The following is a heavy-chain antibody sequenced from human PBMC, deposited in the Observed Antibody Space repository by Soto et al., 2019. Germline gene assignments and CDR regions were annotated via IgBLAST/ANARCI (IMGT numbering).Heavy chain of an antibody. D-gene: IGHD3-22*01. CDR2: IYYSGST. CDR3: AREGGSSGYYFDY. V-gene: IGHV4-59*01. CDR1: GGSISSYY. J-gene: IGHJ4*02. Sequence: SETLSLTCTVSGGSISSYYWSWIRQPPGKGLEWIGYIYYSGSTNYNPSLKSRVTISVDTSKNQFSLKLSSATAADTAVYYCAREGGSSGYYFDYWGQGTLVTVSS.